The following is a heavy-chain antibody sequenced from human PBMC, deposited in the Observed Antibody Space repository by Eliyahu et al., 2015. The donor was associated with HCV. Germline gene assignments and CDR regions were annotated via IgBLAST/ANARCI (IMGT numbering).Heavy chain of an antibody. Sequence: EVQLVESGGGLVQPGGSLRLSCAASGFTFSSNYMSWVRQAPGKGLEWVSVIYSGGSTYYADSVKGRFTISRDNSKNTLYLQMNSLRAEDTAVYYCARESHYYDSSGYYYYNWFDPWGQGTLVTVSS. D-gene: IGHD3-22*01. CDR3: ARESHYYDSSGYYYYNWFDP. CDR2: IYSGGST. CDR1: GFTFSSNY. V-gene: IGHV3-66*01. J-gene: IGHJ5*02.